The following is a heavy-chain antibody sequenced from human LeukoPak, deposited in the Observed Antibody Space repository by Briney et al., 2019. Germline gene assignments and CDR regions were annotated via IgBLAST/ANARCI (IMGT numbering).Heavy chain of an antibody. D-gene: IGHD5-18*01. CDR3: ARPDSPRSFDFDY. J-gene: IGHJ4*02. CDR1: GYTFTGYY. CDR2: TNPNSGGT. V-gene: IGHV1-2*06. Sequence: ASVKVSCKASGYTFTGYYMHWVRQAPGQGLEWMGRTNPNSGGTNYAQKFQGRVTMTRDTSISTAYMELSRLRSDDTAVYYCARPDSPRSFDFDYWGQGTLVTVSS.